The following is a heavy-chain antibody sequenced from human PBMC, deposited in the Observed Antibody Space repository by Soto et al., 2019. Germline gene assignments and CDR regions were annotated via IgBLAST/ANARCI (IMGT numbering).Heavy chain of an antibody. CDR3: ARDGTLVNYGMDV. J-gene: IGHJ6*02. D-gene: IGHD6-13*01. Sequence: GGSLRLSCAASGFTFSDHYMDWVRQAPGKGLEWVGRTRNKANSYTTEYAASVKGRFTISRDDSKNSLYLQMNSLKTEDTAVYYCARDGTLVNYGMDVWGQGTTVTVSS. CDR2: TRNKANSYTT. CDR1: GFTFSDHY. V-gene: IGHV3-72*01.